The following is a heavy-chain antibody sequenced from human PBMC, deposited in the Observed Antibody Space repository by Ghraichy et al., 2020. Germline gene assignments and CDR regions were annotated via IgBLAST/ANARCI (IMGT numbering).Heavy chain of an antibody. D-gene: IGHD6-19*01. CDR3: AKYLPFESWYSSGWYLDY. Sequence: GGSLRLSCAASGFTFSSYAMSWVRQAPGKGLEWVSAISGSGGSTYYADSVKGRFTISRDNSKNTLYLQMNSLRAEDTAVYYCAKYLPFESWYSSGWYLDYWGQGTLVTVSS. CDR2: ISGSGGST. V-gene: IGHV3-23*01. CDR1: GFTFSSYA. J-gene: IGHJ4*02.